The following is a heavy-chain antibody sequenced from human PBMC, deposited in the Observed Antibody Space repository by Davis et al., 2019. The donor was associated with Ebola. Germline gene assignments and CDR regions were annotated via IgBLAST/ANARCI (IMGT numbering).Heavy chain of an antibody. J-gene: IGHJ6*02. D-gene: IGHD3-10*01. Sequence: SVKVSCKASGGTFSSYAISWVRQAPGQGLEWMGGILPIFGTANYAQKFQGRVTITADKSTSTAYMELSSLRSEDTAVYYCARARRGYYYYGMDVWGQGTTVTVSS. CDR3: ARARRGYYYYGMDV. CDR2: ILPIFGTA. CDR1: GGTFSSYA. V-gene: IGHV1-69*06.